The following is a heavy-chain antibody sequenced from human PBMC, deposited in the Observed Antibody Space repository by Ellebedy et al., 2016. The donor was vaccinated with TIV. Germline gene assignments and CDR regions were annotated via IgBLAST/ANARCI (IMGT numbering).Heavy chain of an antibody. Sequence: AASVKVSCKASGGTFSSYAISWARQAPGQGLEWMGGIIPIFGTANYAQKFQGRVTITADESTSTAYMELSSLRSEDTAVYYCARDEQLARGYYGMDVWGQGTTVTVSS. CDR3: ARDEQLARGYYGMDV. J-gene: IGHJ6*02. D-gene: IGHD6-13*01. CDR2: IIPIFGTA. CDR1: GGTFSSYA. V-gene: IGHV1-69*13.